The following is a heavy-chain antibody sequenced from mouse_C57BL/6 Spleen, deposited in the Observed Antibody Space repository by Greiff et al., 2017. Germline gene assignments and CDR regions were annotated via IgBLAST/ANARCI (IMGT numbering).Heavy chain of an antibody. V-gene: IGHV1-74*01. D-gene: IGHD1-1*01. CDR3: AIWGGSNSDWYFDV. J-gene: IGHJ1*03. Sequence: QVHVKQSGAELVKPGASVKVSCKASGYTFTSYWMHWVKQRPGQGLEWIGRIHPSDSDTTYNQKFKGKATLTVDKSSSTAYLQLSSLTSEDSAVYYCAIWGGSNSDWYFDVWGTGTTVTVSS. CDR1: GYTFTSYW. CDR2: IHPSDSDT.